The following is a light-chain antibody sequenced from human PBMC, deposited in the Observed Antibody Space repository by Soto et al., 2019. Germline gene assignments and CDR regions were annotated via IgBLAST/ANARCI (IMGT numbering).Light chain of an antibody. J-gene: IGKJ4*01. Sequence: DIPLTQSPASVSASVGDRVTITCRASQDIASWLAWYQQKPGKDPNLLIYSASSLQSGVPSRFSGDGSETEFTLTISSLQPEDFATYYCQQADSFPLTFGGGTKVEL. CDR3: QQADSFPLT. CDR1: QDIASW. V-gene: IGKV1-12*01. CDR2: SAS.